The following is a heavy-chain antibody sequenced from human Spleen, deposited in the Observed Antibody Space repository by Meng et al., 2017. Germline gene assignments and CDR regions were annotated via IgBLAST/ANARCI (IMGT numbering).Heavy chain of an antibody. CDR3: ASYYYDSSGSPSGAFDI. V-gene: IGHV3-7*01. CDR1: GFTFSSYW. D-gene: IGHD3-22*01. J-gene: IGHJ3*02. Sequence: GESLKTSCAASGFTFSSYWKSWVRQAPGKGLEWVANIKQDGSEKYYVDSVKGRFTISRDNAKNSLYLQMNSLRAEDTAVYYCASYYYDSSGSPSGAFDIWGQGTMVTVSS. CDR2: IKQDGSEK.